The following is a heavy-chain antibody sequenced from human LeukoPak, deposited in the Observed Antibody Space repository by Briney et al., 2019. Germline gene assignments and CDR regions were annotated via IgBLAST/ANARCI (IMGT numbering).Heavy chain of an antibody. J-gene: IGHJ5*02. CDR1: GYTFTSYA. D-gene: IGHD6-19*01. Sequence: ASVKVSCKASGYTFTSYAMHWVRQAPGQRLEWMGWLNAGNGNTKYSQKFQGRVTITRDTSASTAYMELSSLRSEDTAVYYCARDLAVAGTNVDWFDPWGQGTLVTVSS. V-gene: IGHV1-3*01. CDR3: ARDLAVAGTNVDWFDP. CDR2: LNAGNGNT.